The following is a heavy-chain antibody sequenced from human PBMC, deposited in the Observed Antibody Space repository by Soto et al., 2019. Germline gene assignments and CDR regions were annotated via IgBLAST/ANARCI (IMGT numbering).Heavy chain of an antibody. D-gene: IGHD3-22*01. CDR2: ISAYNGNT. CDR3: ARDDTYYYDSSGYYKAFDI. CDR1: GYTFTSYG. Sequence: GASVKVSCKASGYTFTSYGISWVRQAPGQGLEWMGWISAYNGNTNYAQKLQGRVTMTTDTSTSTAYMELRSLRSDDTAVYYCARDDTYYYDSSGYYKAFDIWGQGTMVTVSS. J-gene: IGHJ3*02. V-gene: IGHV1-18*01.